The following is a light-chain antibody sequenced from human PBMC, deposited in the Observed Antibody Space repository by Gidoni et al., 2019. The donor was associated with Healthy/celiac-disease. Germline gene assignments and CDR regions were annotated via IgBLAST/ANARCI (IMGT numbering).Light chain of an antibody. Sequence: QSALTKRRPVSGSPGPSATISCTGHSSDVGGYNYVSWYQQHPGKAPKLMIYDVSKRPSGVPDRFSGSKSGNTASLTISGLQAEDEADYSCCSYAGSYVFGGGTKLTVL. CDR2: DVS. V-gene: IGLV2-11*01. CDR3: CSYAGSYV. CDR1: SSDVGGYNY. J-gene: IGLJ2*01.